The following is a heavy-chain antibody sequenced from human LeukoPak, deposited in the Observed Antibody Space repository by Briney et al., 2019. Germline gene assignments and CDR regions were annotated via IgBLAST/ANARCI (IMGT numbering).Heavy chain of an antibody. CDR2: ISGSGGST. CDR3: ANPSGYCSSTSCYPFDY. V-gene: IGHV3-23*01. D-gene: IGHD2-2*01. CDR1: GFTFSSYG. J-gene: IGHJ4*02. Sequence: GGSLRLSCAASGFTFSSYGMSWVRQAPGKGLEWVSSISGSGGSTYYADSVKGRFTISRDNSKNTLYLQMNSLRAEDTAVYYCANPSGYCSSTSCYPFDYWGQGTLVTVSS.